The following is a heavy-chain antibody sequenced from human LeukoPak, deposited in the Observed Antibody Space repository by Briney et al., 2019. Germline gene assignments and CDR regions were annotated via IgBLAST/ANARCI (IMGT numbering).Heavy chain of an antibody. J-gene: IGHJ4*02. Sequence: ASVEVSCKASGYTFTGYYMHWVRQAPGQGLEWMGWINPNSGGTNYAQKFQGRVTMTRDTSISTAYMELSRLRSDDTAVYYCARVGGIAAPPDYWGQGTLVTVSS. CDR1: GYTFTGYY. CDR2: INPNSGGT. D-gene: IGHD6-6*01. V-gene: IGHV1-2*02. CDR3: ARVGGIAAPPDY.